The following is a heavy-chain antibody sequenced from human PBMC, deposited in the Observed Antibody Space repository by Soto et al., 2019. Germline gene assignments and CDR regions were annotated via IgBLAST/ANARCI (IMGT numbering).Heavy chain of an antibody. Sequence: PSETLSLTCTVSGGSISSYYWSWIRQPPGKGLEWIGYIYCSGSTNYNPSLKSRVTISVDTSKNQFSLKLSSVTAADTAVYYCARGMPPEYYDFWSGYPHYYGMDVWGQGTTVTSP. CDR1: GGSISSYY. V-gene: IGHV4-59*01. CDR2: IYCSGST. D-gene: IGHD3-3*01. J-gene: IGHJ6*02. CDR3: ARGMPPEYYDFWSGYPHYYGMDV.